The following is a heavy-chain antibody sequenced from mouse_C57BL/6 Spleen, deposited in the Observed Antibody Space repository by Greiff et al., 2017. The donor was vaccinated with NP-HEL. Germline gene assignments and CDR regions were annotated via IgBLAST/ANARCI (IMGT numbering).Heavy chain of an antibody. V-gene: IGHV5-17*01. J-gene: IGHJ3*01. D-gene: IGHD2-2*01. CDR2: ISSGSSTI. CDR3: ARPRSTMVTTGFAY. CDR1: GFTFSDYG. Sequence: DVKLVESGGGLVKPGGSLKLSCAASGFTFSDYGMHWVRQAPEKGLEWVAYISSGSSTIYYADTVKGRFTISRDNAKTTMFLQMTSLRSEDTAMYYCARPRSTMVTTGFAYWGQGTLVTVSA.